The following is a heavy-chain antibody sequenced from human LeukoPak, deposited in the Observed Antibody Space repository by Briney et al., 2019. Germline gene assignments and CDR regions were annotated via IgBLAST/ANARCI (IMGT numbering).Heavy chain of an antibody. CDR2: IYTTGST. V-gene: IGHV4-61*02. J-gene: IGHJ4*02. D-gene: IGHD5-12*01. CDR3: ARQGYSSSDLDY. Sequence: SQTLSLTCTVSGGSISSANYYWSWIRQPAGEGLEWIGRIYTTGSTNYNPSLKSRVTISIDTSMNQFSLRLSSVTAADTAVYYYARQGYSSSDLDYWGQGILVTVSS. CDR1: GGSISSANYY.